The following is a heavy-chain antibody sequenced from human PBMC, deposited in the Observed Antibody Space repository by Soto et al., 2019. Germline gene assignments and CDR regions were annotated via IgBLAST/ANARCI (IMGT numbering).Heavy chain of an antibody. CDR3: ARQASYWHGGGGWFDP. CDR1: GFTFSAYD. D-gene: IGHD2-8*02. V-gene: IGHV3-13*01. J-gene: IGHJ5*02. Sequence: EVQLVESGGGLVQPGGSLRLSCAASGFTFSAYDMHWVRQATGKGLEWVSAIGTQHDTYYPDSVKGRFTISRENAKLSLYLQMNSLGAGDTAVYYCARQASYWHGGGGWFDPWGQGTLVTVSS. CDR2: IGTQHDT.